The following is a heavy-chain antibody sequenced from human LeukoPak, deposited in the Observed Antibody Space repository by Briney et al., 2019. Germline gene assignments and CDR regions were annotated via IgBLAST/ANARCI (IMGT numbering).Heavy chain of an antibody. CDR2: ISSSGSSI. Sequence: GGSLRLSCAASGLTFSSYEMNWVRQAPGKGLEWVSYISSSGSSIYYADSVKGRFTISRDNAKKSLYLQMHSLRAEDTAVYYCARDSHKFDSSGFYPDAFDIWGQGTMVTVSS. D-gene: IGHD3-22*01. V-gene: IGHV3-48*03. CDR1: GLTFSSYE. CDR3: ARDSHKFDSSGFYPDAFDI. J-gene: IGHJ3*02.